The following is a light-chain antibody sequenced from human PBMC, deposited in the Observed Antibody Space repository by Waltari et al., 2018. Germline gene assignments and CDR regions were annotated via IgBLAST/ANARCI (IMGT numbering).Light chain of an antibody. CDR3: QHYLRLPAT. J-gene: IGKJ1*01. Sequence: CRARQSVSRALGWYQQKPGQAPRLLIYGASNRATGIPDRFSGSGSGTDFSLTISSLEPEDFAVYYCQHYLRLPATFGQGTKVEIK. CDR2: GAS. V-gene: IGKV3-20*01. CDR1: QSVSRA.